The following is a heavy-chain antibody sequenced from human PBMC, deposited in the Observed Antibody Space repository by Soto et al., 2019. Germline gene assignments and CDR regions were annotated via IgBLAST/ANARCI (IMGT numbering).Heavy chain of an antibody. V-gene: IGHV3-48*03. J-gene: IGHJ6*02. CDR2: ISSSGSTI. D-gene: IGHD3-16*01. CDR1: XXTFSSXX. Sequence: PGWSXXXSXVAXXXTFSSXXXNCXRQAPGKGLEWVSYISSSGSTIYYADSVKGRFTISRDNAKNSLYLQMNSLRAEDTAVYYCARDYGYGMDVWGQGTTVTVSS. CDR3: ARDYGYGMDV.